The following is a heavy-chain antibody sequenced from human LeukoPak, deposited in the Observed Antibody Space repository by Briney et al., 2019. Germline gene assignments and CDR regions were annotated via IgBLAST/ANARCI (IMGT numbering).Heavy chain of an antibody. CDR2: INHSGST. CDR3: ARGPQKWSLATYYFDY. Sequence: SSETLSLTXAVYGGSFSGYYWSWIRQAPGKGLEWIGEINHSGSTNYNPSLKSRVTISVDTSKNQFSLKLSSVTAADTAEYYCARGPQKWSLATYYFDYWGQGTLVTVSS. J-gene: IGHJ4*02. V-gene: IGHV4-34*01. CDR1: GGSFSGYY. D-gene: IGHD3-22*01.